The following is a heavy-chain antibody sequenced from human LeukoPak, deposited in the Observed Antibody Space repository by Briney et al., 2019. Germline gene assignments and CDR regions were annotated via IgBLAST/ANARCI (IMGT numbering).Heavy chain of an antibody. CDR2: ISYSFGDI. J-gene: IGHJ5*02. Sequence: PGGSLRLSCVASGFTFSDFYMSWIRQAPGKGLEWVSHISYSFGDIHYADSVKGRFTISRDNAKKSLYLQMNSLRAEDTAVYYCAKDSRANWFDPWGQGTLVTVSS. CDR1: GFTFSDFY. CDR3: AKDSRANWFDP. V-gene: IGHV3-11*01.